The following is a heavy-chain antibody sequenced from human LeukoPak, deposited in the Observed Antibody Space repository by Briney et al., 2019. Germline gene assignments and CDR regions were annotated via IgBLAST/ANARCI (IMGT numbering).Heavy chain of an antibody. D-gene: IGHD1-26*01. V-gene: IGHV3-30-3*01. CDR1: GFTFSSYA. CDR2: ISYDGSNK. Sequence: GRSLRLSCAASGFTFSSYAMHWVRQAPGKGLEWVAVISYDGSNKYYADSVKGRFTISRDNSKNTLYLQMNSLRAEDTAVYYCATSGNFPWYFDYWGQGTLVTVSS. CDR3: ATSGNFPWYFDY. J-gene: IGHJ4*02.